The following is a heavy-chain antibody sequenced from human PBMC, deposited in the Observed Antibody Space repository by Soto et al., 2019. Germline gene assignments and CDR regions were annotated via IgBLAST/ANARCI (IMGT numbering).Heavy chain of an antibody. J-gene: IGHJ5*02. V-gene: IGHV1-2*02. D-gene: IGHD3-16*01. CDR1: GYTFTDSH. Sequence: GASVKVSCKASGYTFTDSHIHWVRQAPGQGLEWMGWINPDTGDRNYAQRFQGRLTLTRDTSITTAYMALTRLTSDDTAVYFCARAYDLGCASWGQGTLVTVSS. CDR3: ARAYDLGCAS. CDR2: INPDTGDR.